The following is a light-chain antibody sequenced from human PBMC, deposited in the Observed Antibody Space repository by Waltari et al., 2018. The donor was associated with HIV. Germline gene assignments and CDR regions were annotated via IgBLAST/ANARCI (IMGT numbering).Light chain of an antibody. Sequence: QSALTQPASVSGFPGQSITISCTGSSSNVGSYKYVSWYQQHPGKAPQLLIYDVSKRPSGVSNRFSGSKSGNTASLTISGLQAEDEADFYCCSYAGSNTYLFGTGTEVTVL. CDR1: SSNVGSYKY. V-gene: IGLV2-23*02. CDR3: CSYAGSNTYL. J-gene: IGLJ1*01. CDR2: DVS.